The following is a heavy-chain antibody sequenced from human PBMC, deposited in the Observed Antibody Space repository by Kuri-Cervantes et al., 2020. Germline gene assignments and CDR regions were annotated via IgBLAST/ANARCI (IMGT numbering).Heavy chain of an antibody. Sequence: ASVKVSCKASGYTLTGYYMHWVRQAPGQGLEWMGWINPNSGGTNYAQKFQGRVTMTRDTSISTAYMELSRLRPDDTAVYYCARDDSSWDAIDYWGQGTLVTVSS. J-gene: IGHJ4*02. CDR2: INPNSGGT. D-gene: IGHD6-13*01. V-gene: IGHV1-2*02. CDR3: ARDDSSWDAIDY. CDR1: GYTLTGYY.